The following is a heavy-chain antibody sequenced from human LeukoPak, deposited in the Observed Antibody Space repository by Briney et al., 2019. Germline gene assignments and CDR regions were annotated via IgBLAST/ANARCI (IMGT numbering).Heavy chain of an antibody. CDR3: ASGVLKQLSPISSYYYMDV. D-gene: IGHD3-16*01. Sequence: SETLSLTCTVSGGSISSYYWSWIRQPPGKGLEWIGYIYYSGSTNYNPSLKSRVTISVDTSKNQFSLRLSSVTAADTAVYYCASGVLKQLSPISSYYYMDVWGKGTTITVSS. CDR2: IYYSGST. V-gene: IGHV4-59*01. CDR1: GGSISSYY. J-gene: IGHJ6*03.